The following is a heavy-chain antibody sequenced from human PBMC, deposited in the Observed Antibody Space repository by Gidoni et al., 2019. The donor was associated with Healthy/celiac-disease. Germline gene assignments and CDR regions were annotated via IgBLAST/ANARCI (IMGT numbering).Heavy chain of an antibody. CDR3: ARLYGDYVIADYYFDY. D-gene: IGHD4-17*01. CDR2: IYYSGST. V-gene: IGHV4-59*01. CDR1: GGSISSYY. J-gene: IGHJ4*02. Sequence: QVQLQESGPGLVKPSETLSLTCTVSGGSISSYYWSWIRQPPGKGLEWIGYIYYSGSTNYNPSLKSRVTISVDTSKNQFSLKLSSVTAADTAVYYCARLYGDYVIADYYFDYWGQGTLVTVSS.